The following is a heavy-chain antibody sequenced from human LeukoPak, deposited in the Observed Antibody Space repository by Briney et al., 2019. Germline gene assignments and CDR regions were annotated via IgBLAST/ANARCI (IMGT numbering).Heavy chain of an antibody. V-gene: IGHV1-69*01. CDR2: IIPMYGTT. Sequence: GSSVKVSCKASGGTLRSYAISWVRQAPGQGLEWMGGIIPMYGTTNYAQKFQGRVTITAAESTSTAYMELSSLTSEDTAVYYRATSTPPNLGYCSSTSCYWFDYWGQGTLVTVSS. CDR1: GGTLRSYA. J-gene: IGHJ4*02. D-gene: IGHD2-2*01. CDR3: ATSTPPNLGYCSSTSCYWFDY.